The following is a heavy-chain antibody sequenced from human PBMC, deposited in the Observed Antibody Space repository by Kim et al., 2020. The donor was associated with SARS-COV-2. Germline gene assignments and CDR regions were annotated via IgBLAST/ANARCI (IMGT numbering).Heavy chain of an antibody. V-gene: IGHV3-74*01. CDR1: GFTFSSDW. CDR3: TRDRSNYANYGMDV. J-gene: IGHJ6*02. Sequence: GGSLRLSCAASGFTFSSDWMHWVRQAPGKGLVWVSRINFDGSSTTYADSVKGRFTISRDNAKNTLYLQMNRLRAEDTAVYYCTRDRSNYANYGMDVWGQGTTVTVSS. D-gene: IGHD4-4*01. CDR2: INFDGSST.